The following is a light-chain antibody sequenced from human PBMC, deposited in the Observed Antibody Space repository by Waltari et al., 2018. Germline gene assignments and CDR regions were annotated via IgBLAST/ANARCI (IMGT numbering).Light chain of an antibody. J-gene: IGKJ2*01. Sequence: IQLTQSPSFLSASVGDRVTITCRASQGISSYLAWYQQKPGKAPKLLIYAASTLQSGVPSRFSGSGSGTEFTLTISSLQPEDFATYYCQQQRAFGQGTKLEIK. V-gene: IGKV1-9*01. CDR3: QQQRA. CDR2: AAS. CDR1: QGISSY.